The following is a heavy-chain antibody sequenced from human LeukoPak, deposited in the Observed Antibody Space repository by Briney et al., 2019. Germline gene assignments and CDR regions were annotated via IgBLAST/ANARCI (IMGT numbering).Heavy chain of an antibody. CDR3: ARDTPGGFQH. V-gene: IGHV4-59*01. CDR1: GGSISSYY. D-gene: IGHD2-15*01. J-gene: IGHJ1*01. CDR2: IYXXXXT. Sequence: PSETLSLTCTVSGGSISSYYWSWIRQPPGKGLEWIGYIYXXXXTXXXXSLKSRVTISVXTSKNQFSLKLSSVTAADTAVYYCARDTPGGFQHWGQGTLVTVSS.